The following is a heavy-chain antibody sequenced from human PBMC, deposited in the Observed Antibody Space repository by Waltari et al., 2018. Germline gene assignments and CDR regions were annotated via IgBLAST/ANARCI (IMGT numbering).Heavy chain of an antibody. CDR1: GFTFSSYG. CDR2: IWYDGSNK. J-gene: IGHJ4*02. CDR3: ARGPYYDFWSGYYPDY. D-gene: IGHD3-3*01. Sequence: QVQLVESGGGVVQPGRSLRLSCAASGFTFSSYGMPWVRPAPGKGLEWVAVIWYDGSNKYYADSVKGRFTISRDNSKNTLYLQMNSLRAEDTAVYYCARGPYYDFWSGYYPDYWGQGTLVTVSS. V-gene: IGHV3-33*01.